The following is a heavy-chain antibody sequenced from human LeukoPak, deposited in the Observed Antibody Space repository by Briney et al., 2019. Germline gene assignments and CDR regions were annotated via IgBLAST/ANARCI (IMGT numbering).Heavy chain of an antibody. J-gene: IGHJ3*02. Sequence: ASVTVSCKASGYTFTSYGISWVRQAPGQGLEWMGIINPSGGSTSYAQKFQGRVTMTRDTSTSTVYMELSSLRSEDTAVYYCARDVSIVGATAFDIWGQGTMVTVSS. CDR2: INPSGGST. CDR1: GYTFTSYG. D-gene: IGHD1-26*01. CDR3: ARDVSIVGATAFDI. V-gene: IGHV1-46*01.